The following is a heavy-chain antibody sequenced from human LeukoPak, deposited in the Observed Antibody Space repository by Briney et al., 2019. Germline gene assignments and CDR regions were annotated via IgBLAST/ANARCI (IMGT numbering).Heavy chain of an antibody. V-gene: IGHV3-23*01. CDR2: ISGSGGST. D-gene: IGHD3-22*01. CDR1: GFTFSNYE. J-gene: IGHJ5*02. CDR3: AKDPVTKNYYDSSGYYLTRNWFDP. Sequence: GGSLRLSCAASGFTFSNYEMNWVRQAPGKGLEWVSAISGSGGSTYYADSVKGRFTISRDNSKNTLYLQMNSLRAEDTAVYYCAKDPVTKNYYDSSGYYLTRNWFDPWGQGTLVTVSS.